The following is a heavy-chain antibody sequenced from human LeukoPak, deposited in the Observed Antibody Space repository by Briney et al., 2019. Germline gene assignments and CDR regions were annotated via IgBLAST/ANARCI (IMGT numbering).Heavy chain of an antibody. V-gene: IGHV3-74*01. CDR2: INSDGSST. Sequence: GGSLRLSCAASGFTFSSYWMHWVRQAPGKGLVWVSRINSDGSSTSYADSVKGRFTISRDNAKNTLHLQMNSLRVEDTAVYYCARGDPTWGVVVISEAHYWGQGTLVTVSS. CDR1: GFTFSSYW. CDR3: ARGDPTWGVVVISEAHY. J-gene: IGHJ4*02. D-gene: IGHD3-22*01.